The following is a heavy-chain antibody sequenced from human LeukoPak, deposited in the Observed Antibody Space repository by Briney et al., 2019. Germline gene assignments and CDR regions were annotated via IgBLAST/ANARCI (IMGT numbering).Heavy chain of an antibody. CDR3: AKYDNGFFYYHLDV. CDR1: GFTFSTYG. J-gene: IGHJ6*03. D-gene: IGHD3-22*01. CDR2: ISGRGITT. Sequence: GGSLRLSCAASGFTFSTYGMTWVRQAPGKGLEWVAGISGRGITTAYAESVEGRFTISRDNSKNTLYVQMDSLRVEDTAVYYCAKYDNGFFYYHLDVWGKGTTVTVSS. V-gene: IGHV3-23*01.